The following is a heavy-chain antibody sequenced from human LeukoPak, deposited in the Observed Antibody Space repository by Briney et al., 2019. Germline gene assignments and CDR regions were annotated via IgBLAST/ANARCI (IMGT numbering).Heavy chain of an antibody. D-gene: IGHD3-10*01. CDR3: ARVVWFGEFYYLDY. J-gene: IGHJ4*02. Sequence: SGTLSLTCAVSGDSISSTNWWSWVRQPPGKGLEWIGEIHHSGSTNYNPSLKSRVTISVDKSKNQVSLKLSSVTAADTAVYYCARVVWFGEFYYLDYWGQGTLVTVSS. CDR1: GDSISSTNW. CDR2: IHHSGST. V-gene: IGHV4-4*02.